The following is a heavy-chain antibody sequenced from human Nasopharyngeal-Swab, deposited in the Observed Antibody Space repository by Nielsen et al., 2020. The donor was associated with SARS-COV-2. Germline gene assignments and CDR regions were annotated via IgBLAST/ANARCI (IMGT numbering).Heavy chain of an antibody. CDR2: INHSGST. D-gene: IGHD6-19*01. CDR1: GGSISSSSYY. V-gene: IGHV4-39*07. CDR3: ARGRYRGAVAGKGRGMDV. J-gene: IGHJ6*04. Sequence: SETLSLTCTVSGGSISSSSYYWGWIRQPPGKGLEWIGEINHSGSTNYNPSLKSRVTISVDTSKNQFSLKLSSVTAADTAVYYCARGRYRGAVAGKGRGMDVWGKGTTVTVSS.